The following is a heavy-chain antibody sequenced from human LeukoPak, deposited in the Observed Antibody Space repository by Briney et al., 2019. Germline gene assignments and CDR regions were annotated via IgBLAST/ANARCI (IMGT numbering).Heavy chain of an antibody. Sequence: GGSLRLSCAASGFTFSSYSMNWVRQAPGKGLEWVSSISSSSSYIYYADSVKGRFTISRDNAKNTLYLQMNSLRAEDTAVYYCARDLTYYDFWSGYSSHAFDIWGQGTMVTVSS. CDR2: ISSSSSYI. CDR1: GFTFSSYS. J-gene: IGHJ3*02. D-gene: IGHD3-3*01. CDR3: ARDLTYYDFWSGYSSHAFDI. V-gene: IGHV3-21*01.